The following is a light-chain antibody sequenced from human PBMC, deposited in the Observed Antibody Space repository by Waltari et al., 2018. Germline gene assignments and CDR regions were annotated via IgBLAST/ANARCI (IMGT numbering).Light chain of an antibody. J-gene: IGKJ1*01. CDR1: QSISTY. CDR3: QQSYGSPQT. Sequence: DIQMTQSPSSLSGSVGDRVTITCRASQSISTYLNWYQQKPGKAPKLLISSASSLQSGVPSRFSGSGSGTDFTLTISSLQPEDFATYYCQQSYGSPQTFGQGTKVEIK. CDR2: SAS. V-gene: IGKV1-39*01.